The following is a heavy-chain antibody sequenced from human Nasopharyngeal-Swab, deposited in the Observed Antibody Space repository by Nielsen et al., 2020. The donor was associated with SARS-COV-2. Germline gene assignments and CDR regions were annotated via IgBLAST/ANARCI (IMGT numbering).Heavy chain of an antibody. CDR3: ARELVHDYRGGFDL. Sequence: SQTLSLTCAISGDSVSNNRAAWNWIRQSPSRGREWLGRTLYRFDWYNDYGESVRSRITIKPDTYKNQFSLQLNSVTPEDTAVYYCARELVHDYRGGFDLWGQGTMVTVSS. CDR2: TLYRFDWYN. D-gene: IGHD6-6*01. J-gene: IGHJ3*01. CDR1: GDSVSNNRAA. V-gene: IGHV6-1*01.